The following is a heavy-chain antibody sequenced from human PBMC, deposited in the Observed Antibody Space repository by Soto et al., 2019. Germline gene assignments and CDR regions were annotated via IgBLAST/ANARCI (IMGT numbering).Heavy chain of an antibody. CDR1: GGAVSSGTYY. CDR3: TRGPPRVQWFDP. Sequence: NPSETLSLTCTLSGGAVSSGTYYWSWIRQPPGKGLEWIGHIYFTGSTNYNPSLKSRVTMSLDTSRNQFSLKLSSVTAADTAVYYCTRGPPRVQWFDPWGLGTLVTVSS. J-gene: IGHJ5*02. CDR2: IYFTGST. V-gene: IGHV4-61*01.